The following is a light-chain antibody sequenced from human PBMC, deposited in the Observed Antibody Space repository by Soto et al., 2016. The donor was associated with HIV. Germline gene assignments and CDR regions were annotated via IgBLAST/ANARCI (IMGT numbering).Light chain of an antibody. CDR1: QDIKNE. CDR2: STS. Sequence: AIQMTQSPSSLSASVGDRVTITCRASQDIKNELAWYQQKPGWAPKLLIYSTSSLGSAVPSRFSGSASGTYFTLTISSLQPEDAASYFSLQDYSYPYTFGRGPSWSSN. V-gene: IGKV1-6*01. J-gene: IGKJ2*01. CDR3: LQDYSYPYT.